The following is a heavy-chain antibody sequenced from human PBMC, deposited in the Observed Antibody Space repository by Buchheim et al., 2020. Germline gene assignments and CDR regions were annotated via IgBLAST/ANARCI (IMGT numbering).Heavy chain of an antibody. CDR1: GFTFSNYA. D-gene: IGHD5-12*01. CDR2: IWHDGNNI. CDR3: ARDRGGDDPIDY. V-gene: IGHV3-33*08. J-gene: IGHJ4*02. Sequence: VQLLESGGGLLQPGGSLRLSCAASGFTFSNYAMRWVRQAPGKGLEWVAIIWHDGNNIYYGDSVKGRFTISRDNSKNTLYLEVNSLRVEDTAVYYCARDRGGDDPIDYWGQGTL.